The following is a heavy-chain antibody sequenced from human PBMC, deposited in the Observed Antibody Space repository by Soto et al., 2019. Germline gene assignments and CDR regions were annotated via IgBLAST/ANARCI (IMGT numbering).Heavy chain of an antibody. CDR3: ARESPPATVDY. V-gene: IGHV4-61*01. Sequence: QVQLQESGPGLVKPSETLSLTCTVSGGSVSSGSYYWSWIRQPPGKGLEWIGYTYYSGSTNYNPSLKSRVTISVDTSKNQFSLKLSSVTAADTAVYYCARESPPATVDYWGQGTLVTVSS. J-gene: IGHJ4*02. CDR1: GGSVSSGSYY. CDR2: TYYSGST. D-gene: IGHD2-2*01.